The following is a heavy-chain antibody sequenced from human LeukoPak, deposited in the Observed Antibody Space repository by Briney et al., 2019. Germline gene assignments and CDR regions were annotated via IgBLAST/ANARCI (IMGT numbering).Heavy chain of an antibody. J-gene: IGHJ6*02. CDR1: GGSISSYY. D-gene: IGHD3-10*01. V-gene: IGHV4-59*08. CDR3: ARSRPIYGSGSYGMDV. CDR2: IYYSGST. Sequence: SETLSLTCTVSGGSISSYYWSWIRQPPGKGLEWIGYIYYSGSTNYNPSLKSRVTISVDTSKNRFSLKLSSVTAADTAVYYCARSRPIYGSGSYGMDVWGQGTTVTVSS.